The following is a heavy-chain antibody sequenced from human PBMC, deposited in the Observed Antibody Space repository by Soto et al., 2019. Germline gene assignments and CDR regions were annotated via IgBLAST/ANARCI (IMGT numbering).Heavy chain of an antibody. V-gene: IGHV3-23*01. CDR1: GFTFSSYG. Sequence: GGSLRLSSAASGFTFSSYGMSWVRQGPGKGLEWVSAISGSGGSTYYADSVKGRFTISRDNSKNTLYLQMDSLRAEDTAVYYCAKDRSSGWYENWFDPWGQGTLVTVSS. J-gene: IGHJ5*02. CDR2: ISGSGGST. CDR3: AKDRSSGWYENWFDP. D-gene: IGHD6-19*01.